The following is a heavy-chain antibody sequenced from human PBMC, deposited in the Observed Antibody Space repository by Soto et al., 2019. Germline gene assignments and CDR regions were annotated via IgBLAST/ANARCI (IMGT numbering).Heavy chain of an antibody. Sequence: SVKVSCKASGGTFSSYAISWVRQAPGQGLEWMGGIIPIFGTANYAQKFQGRFTISRDNSKNTLYLQMNSLRAEDTAVYYCAKDRSPNYYDSSGFDYWGQGTLVTVSS. CDR2: IIPIFGTA. CDR3: AKDRSPNYYDSSGFDY. V-gene: IGHV1-69*05. CDR1: GGTFSSYA. D-gene: IGHD3-22*01. J-gene: IGHJ4*02.